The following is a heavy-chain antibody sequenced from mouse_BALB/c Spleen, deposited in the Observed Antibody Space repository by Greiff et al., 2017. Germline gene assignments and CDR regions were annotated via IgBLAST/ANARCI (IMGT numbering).Heavy chain of an antibody. D-gene: IGHD1-1*01. J-gene: IGHJ4*01. CDR3: ARALTVRDAMDY. CDR1: GFTFSDYY. V-gene: IGHV5-4*02. Sequence: EVMLVESGGGLVKPGGSLKLSCAASGFTFSDYYMYWVRQTPEKRLEWVATISDGGSYTYYPDSVKGRFTISRDNAKNNLYLQMSSLKSEDTAMYYCARALTVRDAMDYWGQGTSVTVSS. CDR2: ISDGGSYT.